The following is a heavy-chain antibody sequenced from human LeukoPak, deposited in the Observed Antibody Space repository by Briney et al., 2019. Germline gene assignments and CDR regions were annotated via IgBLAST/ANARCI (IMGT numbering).Heavy chain of an antibody. CDR3: ARDFAPAMGSGSYYKGGGDY. D-gene: IGHD3-10*01. CDR1: SASISSGTYY. J-gene: IGHJ4*02. Sequence: SETLSLTCTVSSASISSGTYYWSWIRQPAGMGLEWIGRIYTTGSTNYNPSLKSRITISVDTSKNQFSLKLSSVTAADTAVYYCARDFAPAMGSGSYYKGGGDYWGQGTLVTVSS. CDR2: IYTTGST. V-gene: IGHV4-61*02.